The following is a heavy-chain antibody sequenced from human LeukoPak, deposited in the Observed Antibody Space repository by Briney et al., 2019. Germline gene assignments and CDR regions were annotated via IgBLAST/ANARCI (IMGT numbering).Heavy chain of an antibody. Sequence: GGSLRLSCAASGFTFSSYSMNGVRQAPGKGLDWVSSISSSSSYIYYADSVKGRFTVSRDNAKNSLYLQMNSLRAEDTAVYYCARSGGYSYGYTENWGQGTLVTVSS. V-gene: IGHV3-21*01. J-gene: IGHJ4*02. CDR3: ARSGGYSYGYTEN. CDR2: ISSSSSYI. D-gene: IGHD5-18*01. CDR1: GFTFSSYS.